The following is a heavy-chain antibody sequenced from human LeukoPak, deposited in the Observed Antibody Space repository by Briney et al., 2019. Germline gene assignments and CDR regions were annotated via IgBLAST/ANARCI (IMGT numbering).Heavy chain of an antibody. CDR3: AREGRVDCSSTSCDAITGHYYYYYYMDV. D-gene: IGHD2-2*01. CDR2: ISSSSYI. CDR1: GFTFSIYS. Sequence: SGGSLRLSRAPSGFTFSIYSMNWVRPAPGEGLEWVSSISSSSYIYYADSVKGRFTISRDNANKSLSLQMDGLNGEDTAVYYCAREGRVDCSSTSCDAITGHYYYYYYMDVWGKGTTVTVSS. J-gene: IGHJ6*03. V-gene: IGHV3-21*01.